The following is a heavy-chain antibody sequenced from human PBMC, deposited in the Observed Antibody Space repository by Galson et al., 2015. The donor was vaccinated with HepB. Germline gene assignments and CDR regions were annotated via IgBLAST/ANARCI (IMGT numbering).Heavy chain of an antibody. J-gene: IGHJ5*02. CDR3: ARDLGFSYYGSGSYYSKPNWFDP. Sequence: SVKVSCKASGYTFTSYAMNWVRQAPGQGLEWMGWINTNTGNPTYAQGFTGRFVFSLDTSVSTAYLQISSLKAEDTAVYYCARDLGFSYYGSGSYYSKPNWFDPWGQGTLVTVSS. D-gene: IGHD3-10*01. CDR2: INTNTGNP. V-gene: IGHV7-4-1*02. CDR1: GYTFTSYA.